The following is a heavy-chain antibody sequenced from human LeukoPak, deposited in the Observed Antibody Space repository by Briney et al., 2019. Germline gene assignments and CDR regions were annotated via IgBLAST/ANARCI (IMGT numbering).Heavy chain of an antibody. CDR1: GFTFSSYS. V-gene: IGHV3-7*01. D-gene: IGHD1-26*01. CDR3: AKGGAPRGRFDY. Sequence: PGGSLRLSCAASGFTFSSYSMNWVRQAPGKGLEWVANIKQDGSEKYYVDSVKGRFTISRDNAKNSLYLQMNSLRAEDTAVYYYAKGGAPRGRFDYWGQGTLVTVSS. CDR2: IKQDGSEK. J-gene: IGHJ4*02.